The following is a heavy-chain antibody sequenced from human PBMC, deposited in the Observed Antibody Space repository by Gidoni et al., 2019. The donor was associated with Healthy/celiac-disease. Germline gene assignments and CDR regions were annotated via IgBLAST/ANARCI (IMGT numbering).Heavy chain of an antibody. V-gene: IGHV3-30*18. D-gene: IGHD2-2*01. J-gene: IGHJ4*02. CDR3: AKDRNWGYQLLSDYYFDY. CDR1: GFTFSRYG. CDR2: ISYDGSNK. Sequence: QVQLVESGGGVVQPGRSLRLSCAASGFTFSRYGMHWVRQAPGKGLEWVAVISYDGSNKYYADSVKGRFTISRDNSKNTLYLQMNSLRAEDTAVYYCAKDRNWGYQLLSDYYFDYWGQGTLVTVSS.